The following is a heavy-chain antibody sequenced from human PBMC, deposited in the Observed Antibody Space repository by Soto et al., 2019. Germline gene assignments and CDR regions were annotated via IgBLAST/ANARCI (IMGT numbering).Heavy chain of an antibody. CDR2: INHSGTI. V-gene: IGHV4-34*01. D-gene: IGHD2-21*02. CDR1: GGSFSGYY. Sequence: SETLSLTCTVYGGSFSGYYWTWIRQPPGKGLEWIGEINHSGTINFNPSLKSRLTISLDTSKKHFFLKLSSVTDADTAAYYCARADRTLVTSYSLDVWGQGTTVTVSS. J-gene: IGHJ6*02. CDR3: ARADRTLVTSYSLDV.